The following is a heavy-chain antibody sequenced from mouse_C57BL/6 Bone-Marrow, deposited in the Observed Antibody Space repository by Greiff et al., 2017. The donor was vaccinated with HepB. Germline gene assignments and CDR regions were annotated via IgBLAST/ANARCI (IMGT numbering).Heavy chain of an antibody. CDR3: ARFTTVLDRDY. Sequence: QVQLQQPGAELVKPGASVKLSCKASGYTFTSYWMQWVKQRPGQGLEWIGEIDPSDSYTNYNQKFKGKATLTVDTSSSTAYMQLSSLTSEDSAVYYCARFTTVLDRDYWGQGTTLTVSS. J-gene: IGHJ2*01. CDR2: IDPSDSYT. CDR1: GYTFTSYW. V-gene: IGHV1-50*01. D-gene: IGHD1-1*01.